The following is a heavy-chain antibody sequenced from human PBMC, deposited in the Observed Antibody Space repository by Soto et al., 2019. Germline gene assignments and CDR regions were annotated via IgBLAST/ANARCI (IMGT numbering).Heavy chain of an antibody. J-gene: IGHJ4*02. D-gene: IGHD3-10*01. V-gene: IGHV1-69*02. CDR3: ASNSGSGYRAFDS. Sequence: QVQLVQSGAEVNSAGSSVKVSCKASGDTFNFYSINWVRQAPGLGLEWVGRVNPILSMSNYAQRFQGRVTMPADKSTGTAYMELRSLRSEDTAIYYCASNSGSGYRAFDSWGQGALVTVSS. CDR2: VNPILSMS. CDR1: GDTFNFYS.